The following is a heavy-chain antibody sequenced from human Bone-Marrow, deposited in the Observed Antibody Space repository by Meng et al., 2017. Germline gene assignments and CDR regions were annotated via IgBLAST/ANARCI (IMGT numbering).Heavy chain of an antibody. Sequence: GESLKISCAASGFTFSSYAMSWVRQAPGKGLEWVSAISGSGGSTYYADSVKGRFTISRDNSKNTLYLQMNSLRSEDTAVYYCARTRYYYGSGRFDYWGQGTLVTVSS. J-gene: IGHJ4*02. D-gene: IGHD3-10*01. CDR2: ISGSGGST. CDR3: ARTRYYYGSGRFDY. V-gene: IGHV3-23*01. CDR1: GFTFSSYA.